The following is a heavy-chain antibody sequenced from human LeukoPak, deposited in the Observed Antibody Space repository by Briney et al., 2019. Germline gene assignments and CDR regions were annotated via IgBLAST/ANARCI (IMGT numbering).Heavy chain of an antibody. CDR2: IGGDSAST. J-gene: IGHJ3*02. CDR3: VKDLIVGDYYSSDNYYLPDAFDI. V-gene: IGHV3-43*02. Sequence: GGSLRLSCAASGFCFEDYVMHWVRQVPGKGLEWVAVIGGDSASTYYADSLKGRFTIYRDNSYNSVYLKMARLRIEDTALYYCVKDLIVGDYYSSDNYYLPDAFDIWGQGTMVTVSS. CDR1: GFCFEDYV. D-gene: IGHD3-10*01.